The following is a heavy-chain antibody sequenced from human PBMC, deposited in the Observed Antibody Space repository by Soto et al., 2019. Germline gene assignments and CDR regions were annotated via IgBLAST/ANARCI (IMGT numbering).Heavy chain of an antibody. Sequence: GGSLRLSCAASGFTFSSYGMHWVRQAPGKGLEWVAVISYDGSNKYYADSVKGRFTISRDNSKNTLYLQMNSLRAEDTAVYYCAKDQYSSRSPDYYYGMDVWGQGTTVTVSS. CDR2: ISYDGSNK. D-gene: IGHD6-19*01. J-gene: IGHJ6*02. CDR1: GFTFSSYG. CDR3: AKDQYSSRSPDYYYGMDV. V-gene: IGHV3-30*18.